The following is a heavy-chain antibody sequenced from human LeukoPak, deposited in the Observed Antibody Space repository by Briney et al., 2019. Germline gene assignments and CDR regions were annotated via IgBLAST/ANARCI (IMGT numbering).Heavy chain of an antibody. J-gene: IGHJ4*02. CDR1: GFTFSSYW. CDR2: IKQDGSEK. D-gene: IGHD4-23*01. Sequence: GGSLRPSCAASGFTFSSYWMSWVRQAPGKGLEWVANIKQDGSEKYYVDSVKGRFTISRDNAKNSLYLQMNSLRAEDTAVYYCARERHGGYVDYWGQGTLVTVSS. V-gene: IGHV3-7*01. CDR3: ARERHGGYVDY.